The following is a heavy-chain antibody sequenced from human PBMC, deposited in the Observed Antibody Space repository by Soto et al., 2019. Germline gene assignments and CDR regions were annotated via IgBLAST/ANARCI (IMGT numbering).Heavy chain of an antibody. V-gene: IGHV3-73*02. CDR2: IRSKANSYAT. D-gene: IGHD5-18*01. CDR1: GFTFSGSA. CDR3: TRRDGTARDYGMDV. Sequence: EVQLVESGGGLVQPGGSLKLSCAASGFTFSGSAMHWVRQASGKGLEWVGRIRSKANSYATAYAASVKGRFTISRDDSKSTAYLQRNSLKTEDTAVYYCTRRDGTARDYGMDVWGQGTTVTVSS. J-gene: IGHJ6*02.